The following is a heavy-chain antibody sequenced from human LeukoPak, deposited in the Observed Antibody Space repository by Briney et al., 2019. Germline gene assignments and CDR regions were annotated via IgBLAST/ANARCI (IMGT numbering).Heavy chain of an antibody. Sequence: PSETLSLTCAVYGGSFSGYYWSWIRQPPGKGLEWIGEINHSGSTNYNPSLKSRVTISVDTSKNQFSLKLSSVTAADTAVYYCAREIVVVPAVTSYYMDVWGKGTTVTISS. D-gene: IGHD2-2*01. J-gene: IGHJ6*03. V-gene: IGHV4-34*01. CDR2: INHSGST. CDR1: GGSFSGYY. CDR3: AREIVVVPAVTSYYMDV.